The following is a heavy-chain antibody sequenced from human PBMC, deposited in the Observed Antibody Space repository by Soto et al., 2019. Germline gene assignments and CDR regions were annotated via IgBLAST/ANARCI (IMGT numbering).Heavy chain of an antibody. D-gene: IGHD2-2*01. J-gene: IGHJ4*02. Sequence: ASVKVSCKVSGYTLTELSMHWVRQAPGKGLEWMGGFDPEDGETIYAQKFQGRVTMTEDTSTDTAYMELSSLRSEDTAVYYCATAILGYCSSTSCYADYWGQGTLVTVSS. V-gene: IGHV1-24*01. CDR1: GYTLTELS. CDR2: FDPEDGET. CDR3: ATAILGYCSSTSCYADY.